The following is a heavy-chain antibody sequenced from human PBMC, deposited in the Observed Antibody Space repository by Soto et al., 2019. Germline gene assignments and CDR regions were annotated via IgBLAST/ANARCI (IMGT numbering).Heavy chain of an antibody. J-gene: IGHJ4*02. V-gene: IGHV1-46*01. CDR1: GYTFTSYY. Sequence: ASVKVSCKAPGYTFTSYYMHWVRQAPGQGLEWMGIINPSGGSTSYAQKFQGRVTMTRDTSTGTVYMELSSLRSEDTAVYYCARDPRDSSGWYTFDYWGQGTLVTVSS. CDR2: INPSGGST. CDR3: ARDPRDSSGWYTFDY. D-gene: IGHD6-19*01.